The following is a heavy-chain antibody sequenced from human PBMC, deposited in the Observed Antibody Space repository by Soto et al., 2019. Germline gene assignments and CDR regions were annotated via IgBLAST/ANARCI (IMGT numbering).Heavy chain of an antibody. J-gene: IGHJ4*02. CDR3: ASGIVGATDFDY. V-gene: IGHV4-30-2*01. D-gene: IGHD1-26*01. CDR2: IYHSGST. CDR1: GGSISSGGYS. Sequence: SATPSITWTVSGGSISSGGYSWSWIRQPPGKGLEWIGYIYHSGSTYYNPSLKSRVTISVDRSKNQFSLKLSSVTAADTAVYYCASGIVGATDFDYWGQGTLVTVSS.